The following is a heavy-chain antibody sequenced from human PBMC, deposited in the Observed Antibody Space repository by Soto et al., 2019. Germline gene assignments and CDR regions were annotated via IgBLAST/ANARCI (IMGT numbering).Heavy chain of an antibody. CDR3: ARDGFAMVRGVGWFDP. D-gene: IGHD3-10*01. CDR2: IYYSGST. V-gene: IGHV4-30-4*01. CDR1: GGSISSGDYY. J-gene: IGHJ5*02. Sequence: QVQLQESGPGLVKPSQTLSLTCTVSGGSISSGDYYWSWIRQPPGKGLEWIGYIYYSGSTYYNPSLKSRVTISVDPSKNQFSLKLSSVTAADTAVYYCARDGFAMVRGVGWFDPWGQGTLVTVSS.